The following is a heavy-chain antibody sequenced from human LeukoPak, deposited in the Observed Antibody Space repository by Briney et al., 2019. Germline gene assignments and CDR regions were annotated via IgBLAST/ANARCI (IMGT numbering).Heavy chain of an antibody. CDR2: ISGSGGST. D-gene: IGHD6-6*01. CDR1: GFTFSSYA. V-gene: IGHV3-23*01. J-gene: IGHJ4*02. Sequence: GGSLRLSCAASGFTFSSYAMSWVRQAPGKGLEWVSAISGSGGSTYYADSVKGRFTITRDNSKNTLYLQMNSLRAEDTAVYYCAKGGEYSTSTDFDYWGQGTLVTVSS. CDR3: AKGGEYSTSTDFDY.